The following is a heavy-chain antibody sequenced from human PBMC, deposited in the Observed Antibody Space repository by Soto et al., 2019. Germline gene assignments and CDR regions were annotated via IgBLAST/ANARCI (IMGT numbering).Heavy chain of an antibody. Sequence: QVQLQESGPGLVKPSETLSLTCTVSGGSISSYYWSWIRQPPGKGLEWIGYIYYSGSTNYNPSLKSRTTLSVDTSKNQFPLKLSSVTAADTAVYYCARRYGGAVDYWGQGTLVTVSS. CDR1: GGSISSYY. D-gene: IGHD3-10*01. CDR2: IYYSGST. V-gene: IGHV4-59*08. CDR3: ARRYGGAVDY. J-gene: IGHJ4*02.